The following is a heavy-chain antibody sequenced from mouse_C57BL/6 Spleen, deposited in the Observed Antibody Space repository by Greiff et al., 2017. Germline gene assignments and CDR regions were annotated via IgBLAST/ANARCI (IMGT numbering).Heavy chain of an antibody. CDR1: GYTFTSYW. CDR3: ARQYGYYAMDD. CDR2: INPSNGGT. V-gene: IGHV1-53*01. J-gene: IGHJ4*01. D-gene: IGHD1-2*01. Sequence: QVQLQQPGTELVKPGASAKLSCKASGYTFTSYWMHWVKQRPGQGLEWIGNINPSNGGTNYNEKFKSKATLTVDNSSSTADMQLSCLTSEDSAFYYCARQYGYYAMDDWGQGTSVTVSS.